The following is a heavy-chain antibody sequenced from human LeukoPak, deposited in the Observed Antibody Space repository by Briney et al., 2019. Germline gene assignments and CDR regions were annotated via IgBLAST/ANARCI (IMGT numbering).Heavy chain of an antibody. CDR2: IYYSGST. V-gene: IGHV4-59*12. D-gene: IGHD1-26*01. CDR1: GGSISSYY. J-gene: IGHJ1*01. CDR3: ARAGSYYVRHFQH. Sequence: NSSETLSLTCTVSGGSISSYYWSWIRQPPGKGLEWIGYIYYSGSTNYNPSLKSRVTISVDTSKNQFSLKLSSVTAADTAVYYCARAGSYYVRHFQHWGQGTLVTVSS.